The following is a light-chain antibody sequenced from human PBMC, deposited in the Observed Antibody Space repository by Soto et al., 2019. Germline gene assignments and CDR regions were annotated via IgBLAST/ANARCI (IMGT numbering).Light chain of an antibody. Sequence: DIQMTQSPSSLSASVGDRVTITCRTSQGIRNELGWYQQKPGKAPKRLIYAASTLQSGVPSRFSGSGSGTEFTLTISSPQPEDFATYYCLQYNSYPQTFGQGTKVEIK. V-gene: IGKV1-17*01. CDR2: AAS. CDR3: LQYNSYPQT. CDR1: QGIRNE. J-gene: IGKJ1*01.